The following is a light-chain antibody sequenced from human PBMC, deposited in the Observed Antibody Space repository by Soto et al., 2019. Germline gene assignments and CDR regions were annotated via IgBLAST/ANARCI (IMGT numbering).Light chain of an antibody. J-gene: IGKJ4*01. CDR2: AAS. V-gene: IGKV1-9*01. CDR3: EHLTAYRFT. Sequence: TQLTQSAKSLSASGGAKVTITCRASQGINNFVAWYQQKPGKAPKLLIYAASTLQSGVPSRFSVSGSGTAFALTISCLQPEDFAAYYCEHLTAYRFTLGGGTKVDIK. CDR1: QGINNF.